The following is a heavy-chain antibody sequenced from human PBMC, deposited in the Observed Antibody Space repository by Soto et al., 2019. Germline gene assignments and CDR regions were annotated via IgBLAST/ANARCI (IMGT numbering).Heavy chain of an antibody. D-gene: IGHD3-3*01. CDR3: AREPYDFLGNWFDP. V-gene: IGHV3-48*02. CDR2: ISSSSSTI. Sequence: EVQLVESGGGLVQPGGSLRLSCAASGFTFSSYSMNWVRQAPGKGLEWVSYISSSSSTIYYADSVKGRFIISRDNAKNSLYLQMNSLRDEDTAVYYCAREPYDFLGNWFDPWGQGTLVTVSS. J-gene: IGHJ5*02. CDR1: GFTFSSYS.